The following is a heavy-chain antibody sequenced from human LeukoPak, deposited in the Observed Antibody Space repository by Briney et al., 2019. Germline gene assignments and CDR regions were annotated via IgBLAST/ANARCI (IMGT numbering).Heavy chain of an antibody. Sequence: SETLSLTCAAYGGSFSGYYWSWIRQPPGKGLEWIGEINHSGSTNYNPSLKSRVTISVDTSKNQFSLKLSSVTAADTAVYYCARGNRGYYDYVWGSYRYTELDYWGQGTLVTVSS. V-gene: IGHV4-34*01. CDR3: ARGNRGYYDYVWGSYRYTELDY. D-gene: IGHD3-16*02. J-gene: IGHJ4*02. CDR2: INHSGST. CDR1: GGSFSGYY.